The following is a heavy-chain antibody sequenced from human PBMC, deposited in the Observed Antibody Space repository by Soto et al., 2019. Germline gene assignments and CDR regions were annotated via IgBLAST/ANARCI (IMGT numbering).Heavy chain of an antibody. CDR3: AKDRGDIVRYSDY. J-gene: IGHJ4*02. D-gene: IGHD2-8*01. CDR2: ISYDGSNK. Sequence: QVQLVESGGGVVQPGRSLRLSCAASGFTFSSYGMHWVRHAPGKGLEWVAVISYDGSNKYYADSVKGRFTISRDNSKNTLYLQMNSLRAEDTAVYYCAKDRGDIVRYSDYWGQGTLVTVSS. CDR1: GFTFSSYG. V-gene: IGHV3-30*18.